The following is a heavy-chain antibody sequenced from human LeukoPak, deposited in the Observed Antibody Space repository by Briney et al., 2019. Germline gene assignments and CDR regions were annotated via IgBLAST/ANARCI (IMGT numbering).Heavy chain of an antibody. CDR3: AKDGGAGSCIGDSCFSDSFDV. V-gene: IGHV3-43D*03. CDR2: MTWDGGKI. Sequence: PGGSLRLSCAASGFTFDTYDMHWVRQPPGKGLQWVALMTWDGGKIHYADSVKGRFIISRGNSKNSLHLQMNGLRPGDTAFYFCAKDGGAGSCIGDSCFSDSFDVWGRGTMVTVSS. CDR1: GFTFDTYD. D-gene: IGHD2-15*01. J-gene: IGHJ3*01.